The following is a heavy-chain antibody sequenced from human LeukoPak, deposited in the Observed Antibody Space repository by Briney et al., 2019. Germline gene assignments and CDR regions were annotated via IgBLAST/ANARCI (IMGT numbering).Heavy chain of an antibody. Sequence: SGGSLRLSCAASGFTFSSYAMSWVRQAPGKGLEWVSAISGSGGSTYYADSVKGRFTISRDNSKNTLYLQMNSPRAEDTAVYYCAKEGITMIVVVITHFDYWGQGTLVTVSS. D-gene: IGHD3-22*01. J-gene: IGHJ4*02. V-gene: IGHV3-23*01. CDR3: AKEGITMIVVVITHFDY. CDR2: ISGSGGST. CDR1: GFTFSSYA.